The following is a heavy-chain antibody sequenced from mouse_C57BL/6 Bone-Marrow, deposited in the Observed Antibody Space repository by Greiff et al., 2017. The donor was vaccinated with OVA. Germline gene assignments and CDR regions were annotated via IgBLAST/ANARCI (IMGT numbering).Heavy chain of an antibody. D-gene: IGHD2-1*01. CDR3: ARQDYGNYGFAY. Sequence: DVKLVESGGGLVQPGGSLKLSCAASGFTFSDYGMAWVRQAPRKGPEWVAFISNLAYSIYYADTVTGRFTISRENAKNTLYLEMSSLRSEDTAMYYCARQDYGNYGFAYWGQGTLVTVSA. CDR2: ISNLAYSI. V-gene: IGHV5-15*01. J-gene: IGHJ3*01. CDR1: GFTFSDYG.